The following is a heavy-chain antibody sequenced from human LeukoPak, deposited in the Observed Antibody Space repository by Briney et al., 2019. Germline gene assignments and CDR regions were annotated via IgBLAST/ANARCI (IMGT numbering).Heavy chain of an antibody. CDR1: GFTFSTFT. Sequence: PGRSLRLSCAASGFTFSTFTMNWVRQAPGKGLEWVSSISTSNTFIYYADSVKGRFTISRDNSKNTLYLQMNSLRAEDTAVYYCAKDGGIKQQLATRYFDYWGQGTLVTVSS. CDR3: AKDGGIKQQLATRYFDY. D-gene: IGHD6-13*01. CDR2: ISTSNTFI. V-gene: IGHV3-21*04. J-gene: IGHJ4*02.